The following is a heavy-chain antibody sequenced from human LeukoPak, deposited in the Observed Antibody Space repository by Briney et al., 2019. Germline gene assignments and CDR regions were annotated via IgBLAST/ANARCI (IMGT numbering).Heavy chain of an antibody. D-gene: IGHD6-6*01. CDR2: IRYDGSNK. CDR1: GFSPTSNG. J-gene: IGHJ6*03. V-gene: IGHV3-30*02. CDR3: AKDRGYSSSSGYYYMDV. Sequence: PGGSLRHSCAASGFSPTSNGMHWVRQAPDKGLERVPFIRYDGSNKYYADSVKGRFTISRDNSKNTLYLQVNSLRAEDTAVYYCAKDRGYSSSSGYYYMDVWGKGTTVTVSS.